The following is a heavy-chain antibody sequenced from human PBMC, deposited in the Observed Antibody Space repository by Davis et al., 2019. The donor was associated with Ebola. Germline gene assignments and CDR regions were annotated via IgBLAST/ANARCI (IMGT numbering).Heavy chain of an antibody. V-gene: IGHV3-23*01. CDR3: AKAYCAGDCSYILHFYQYMDV. D-gene: IGHD2-21*01. Sequence: GESLKISCAVSGSTSIIYAMSWVRQAPGKGLEWVSTITVNGDETYYADSVKGRFTASRDNSKNTVSLQMDSLRAEDTAVYYCAKAYCAGDCSYILHFYQYMDVWGKGTTVTVS. CDR1: GSTSIIYA. CDR2: ITVNGDET. J-gene: IGHJ6*03.